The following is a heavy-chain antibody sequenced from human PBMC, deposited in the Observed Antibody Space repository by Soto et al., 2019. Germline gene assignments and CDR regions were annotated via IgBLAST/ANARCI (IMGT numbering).Heavy chain of an antibody. CDR1: CYPFTNYG. Sequence: QLQLAQSGVEVKNPGASVRVSCKASCYPFTNYGIYWVRQAPGQGVEWMGWVSGHSGGTNDGPKSRDRITIANDTSSNTAYTELRSLSSDDTAVDYCTKDFGHGARMPICGIDVWGQGTTVSVSS. CDR3: TKDFGHGARMPICGIDV. D-gene: IGHD3-16*01. CDR2: VSGHSGGT. J-gene: IGHJ6*02. V-gene: IGHV1-18*01.